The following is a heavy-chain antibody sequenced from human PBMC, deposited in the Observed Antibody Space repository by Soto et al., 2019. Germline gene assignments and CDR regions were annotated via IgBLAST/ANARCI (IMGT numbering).Heavy chain of an antibody. CDR3: TKQKGDSRMYRGLDV. CDR2: AYYRSQWYY. CDR1: GDSVSRNSAA. D-gene: IGHD2-21*02. Sequence: SQTLSRTCAISGDSVSRNSAAWMWIRQSPSRALEWLGRAYYRSQWYYDSAVSVKSRIAVIPDTSKNQFYLQLHSVTPDDTAVYYCTKQKGDSRMYRGLDVWGQGTTVTVSS. J-gene: IGHJ6*02. V-gene: IGHV6-1*01.